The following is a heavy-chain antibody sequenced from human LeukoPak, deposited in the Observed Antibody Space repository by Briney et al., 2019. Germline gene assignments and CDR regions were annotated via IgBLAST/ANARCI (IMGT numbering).Heavy chain of an antibody. CDR1: GYTFTSYY. J-gene: IGHJ4*02. D-gene: IGHD3-22*01. V-gene: IGHV1-46*01. CDR3: ARDPRPDDSSGYFGY. Sequence: ASVKVSCKAPGYTFTSYYMHWVRQAPGQGLEWMGIINPSGGSTSYAQKFQGRVTMTRDTSTSTVYMELSSLRSEDTAVYYCARDPRPDDSSGYFGYWGQGTLVTVSS. CDR2: INPSGGST.